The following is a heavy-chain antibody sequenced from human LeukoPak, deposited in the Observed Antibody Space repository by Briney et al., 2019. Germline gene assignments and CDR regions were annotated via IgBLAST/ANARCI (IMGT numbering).Heavy chain of an antibody. Sequence: GGSLRLSCAASGFTFSSYAMHWVRQAPGKGLEYVSAISSNGGSTYYANSVKGRFTISRDNSKNTLYLQMGSLRAEDMAVYYCARALRIRLPRSWGPPFGYWGQGTLVTVSS. J-gene: IGHJ4*02. CDR1: GFTFSSYA. D-gene: IGHD5-18*01. CDR3: ARALRIRLPRSWGPPFGY. V-gene: IGHV3-64*01. CDR2: ISSNGGST.